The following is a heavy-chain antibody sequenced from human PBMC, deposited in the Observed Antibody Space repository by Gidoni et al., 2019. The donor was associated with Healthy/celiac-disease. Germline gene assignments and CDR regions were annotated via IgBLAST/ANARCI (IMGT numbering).Heavy chain of an antibody. J-gene: IGHJ4*02. V-gene: IGHV4-34*01. D-gene: IGHD2-2*01. CDR2: INHSGST. Sequence: QVQLQQWGAGMMKPSATLSLNCAVYGGSFRGYYWSWIRQPPGKGLEWIGEINHSGSTNSNPSLKSRVTISVDTSKNQFSLKLSSVTAADTAVYYCARAYCSRTSCSNNYFDYWGQGTLVTVSS. CDR3: ARAYCSRTSCSNNYFDY. CDR1: GGSFRGYY.